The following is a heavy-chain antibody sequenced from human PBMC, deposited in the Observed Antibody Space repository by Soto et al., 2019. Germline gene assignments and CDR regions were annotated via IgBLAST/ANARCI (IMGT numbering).Heavy chain of an antibody. CDR3: ACQRMGECAAAPDF. J-gene: IGHJ4*02. CDR1: GASISDYY. V-gene: IGHV4-4*09. CDR2: IYINGMT. D-gene: IGHD1-26*01. Sequence: QVQLQESGPGVVRPSETLSLICSVSGASISDYYWSWIRQSPGKGLEWIGYIYINGMTYYHPSLKSRVTILVDTPRNHFSLNPRPVAAADTAVYFFACQRMGECAAAPDFWGQRTPVTVSS.